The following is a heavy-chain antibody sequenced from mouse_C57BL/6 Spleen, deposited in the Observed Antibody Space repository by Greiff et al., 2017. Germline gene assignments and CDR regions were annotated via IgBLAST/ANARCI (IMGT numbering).Heavy chain of an antibody. CDR2: IDPSDSYT. CDR1: GYTFTSYW. D-gene: IGHD2-5*01. CDR3: ARFNYSNYYAMDY. Sequence: VQLQQPGAELVKPGASVKLSCKASGYTFTSYWMQWVKQRPGQGLEWIGEIDPSDSYTNYNQKFKGKATLTVDTSSSTAYMQLSSLTSEDSAVYYCARFNYSNYYAMDYWGQGTSVTVSS. J-gene: IGHJ4*01. V-gene: IGHV1-50*01.